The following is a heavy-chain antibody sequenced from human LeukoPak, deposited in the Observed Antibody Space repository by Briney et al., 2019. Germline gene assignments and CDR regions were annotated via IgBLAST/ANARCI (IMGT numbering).Heavy chain of an antibody. CDR1: GFTFSSYA. Sequence: GGSLRLSCAASGFTFSSYAMSWIRQAPGKGLEWVSAISGSGGSTYYADSVKGRFTISRDNSKNTLYLQMNSLRAEDTAVYYCAKDPAKSRYYVILTSGPNWFDPWGQGTLVTVSS. CDR2: ISGSGGST. CDR3: AKDPAKSRYYVILTSGPNWFDP. J-gene: IGHJ5*02. V-gene: IGHV3-23*01. D-gene: IGHD3-9*01.